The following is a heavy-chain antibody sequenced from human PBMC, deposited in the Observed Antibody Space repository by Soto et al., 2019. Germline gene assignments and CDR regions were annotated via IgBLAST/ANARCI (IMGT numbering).Heavy chain of an antibody. V-gene: IGHV4-31*03. CDR3: ARGSHYYDSSGPKRHGMDV. D-gene: IGHD3-22*01. CDR2: IYYSGST. Sequence: SSETLSLTCTVSGGSISSGGYYWSWIRQHPGKGLEWIGYIYYSGSTYYNPSPKSRVTISVDTSKNQFSLKLSSVTAADTAVYYCARGSHYYDSSGPKRHGMDVWGQGTTVTVSS. J-gene: IGHJ6*02. CDR1: GGSISSGGYY.